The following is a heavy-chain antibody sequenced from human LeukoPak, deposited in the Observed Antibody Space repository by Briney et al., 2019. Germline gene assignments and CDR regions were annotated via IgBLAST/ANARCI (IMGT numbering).Heavy chain of an antibody. Sequence: SETLSLTCTVSGGSISSYYWSWIRQPPGKGLEWIGYIYYSGSINYNPSLKSRVTISVDTSKNQFSLKLSSVTAADTAVYYCARDARSSDAFDIWGQGTMVTVSS. D-gene: IGHD6-6*01. V-gene: IGHV4-59*01. CDR2: IYYSGSI. J-gene: IGHJ3*02. CDR3: ARDARSSDAFDI. CDR1: GGSISSYY.